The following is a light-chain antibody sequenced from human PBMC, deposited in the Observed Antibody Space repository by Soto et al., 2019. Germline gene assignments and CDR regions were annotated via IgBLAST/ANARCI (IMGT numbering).Light chain of an antibody. CDR2: SNN. Sequence: QSVLTQPPSASGTPGQRVTISCSGSSSNIGSNTVNWYQQLPGTAPKLLIYSNNQRPSGVPDRFSGSKSGTSASLAISGLQSEDEADYYCAAWDDSLNGRVFGTGTMVTVL. CDR1: SSNIGSNT. V-gene: IGLV1-44*01. CDR3: AAWDDSLNGRV. J-gene: IGLJ1*01.